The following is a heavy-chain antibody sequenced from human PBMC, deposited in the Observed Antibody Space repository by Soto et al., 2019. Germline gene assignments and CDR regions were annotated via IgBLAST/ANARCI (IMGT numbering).Heavy chain of an antibody. CDR3: VRHLRARGVVRDGPLES. Sequence: PGESLKISCQGSGYSFTSYWIHWVRQMPGKGLEWMGRIDPSDSYTNYSPSFQGRVTLSADTSTSTAYLHWSSLKASDTAIYFCVRHLRARGVVRDGPLESWGQGTLVTVSS. V-gene: IGHV5-10-1*04. J-gene: IGHJ4*02. D-gene: IGHD3-10*01. CDR1: GYSFTSYW. CDR2: IDPSDSYT.